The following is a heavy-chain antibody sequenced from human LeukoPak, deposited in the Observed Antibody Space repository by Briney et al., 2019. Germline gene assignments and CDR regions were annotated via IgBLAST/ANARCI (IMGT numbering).Heavy chain of an antibody. V-gene: IGHV3-15*01. Sequence: GGSLRLSCAASRFTVSNAWISWVRQAPGKGLEWVGRIKSKTDGGTIDYAAPVKGRFTISRDDSKNTLYLQMNSLKTEDTAVYYCTTDWITMIVVVKVHFDYWGQGTLVTVSS. D-gene: IGHD3-22*01. J-gene: IGHJ4*02. CDR3: TTDWITMIVVVKVHFDY. CDR1: RFTVSNAW. CDR2: IKSKTDGGTI.